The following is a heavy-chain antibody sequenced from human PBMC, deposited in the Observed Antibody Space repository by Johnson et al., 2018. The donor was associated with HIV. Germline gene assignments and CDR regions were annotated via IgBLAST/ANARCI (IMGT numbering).Heavy chain of an antibody. CDR3: ARVWRNEGRHGFDI. CDR1: RFIFSTSG. V-gene: IGHV3-7*01. J-gene: IGHJ3*02. CDR2: IKQDGSEK. Sequence: VQLVESGGGLVQPGGSLRLSCAASRFIFSTSGMHLVRQAPGKGLEWVANIKQDGSEKYYVDSVKGRFTISRDNAKNSLYLQMNSLRAEDTAVYYCARVWRNEGRHGFDIWGQGTMVTVSS. D-gene: IGHD1-1*01.